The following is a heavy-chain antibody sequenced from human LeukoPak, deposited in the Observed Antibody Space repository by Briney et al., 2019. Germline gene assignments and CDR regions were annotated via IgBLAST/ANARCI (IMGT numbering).Heavy chain of an antibody. CDR1: GFTFSDYY. CDR3: ARDSIGYSGYGPYYYYGMDV. J-gene: IGHJ6*02. V-gene: IGHV3-11*01. Sequence: GGSLRLSCAASGFTFSDYYMSWIRQAPGKGLEWVSYISSSGSTIYYADSVKGRFTISRDNAKNSLYLQMNSLRAEDTAVYYRARDSIGYSGYGPYYYYGMDVWGQGTTVTVSS. CDR2: ISSSGSTI. D-gene: IGHD5-12*01.